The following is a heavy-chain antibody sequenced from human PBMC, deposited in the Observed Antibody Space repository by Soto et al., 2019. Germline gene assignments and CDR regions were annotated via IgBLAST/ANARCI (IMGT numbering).Heavy chain of an antibody. Sequence: QMQLVESGGGVVQPGGSLRLSCAASGFTFNYYPMPWVRKAPGKGLEGVAVVSFDGSNKYYADSGKGRFTISKDNSKNTLYLQMNNLRLENTAVYYCARLPVHLVAVLYIYPLDGREAMADVDVWGQGTTVTVSS. V-gene: IGHV3-30-3*01. J-gene: IGHJ6*02. D-gene: IGHD6-19*01. CDR3: ARLPVHLVAVLYIYPLDGREAMADVDV. CDR1: GFTFNYYP. CDR2: VSFDGSNK.